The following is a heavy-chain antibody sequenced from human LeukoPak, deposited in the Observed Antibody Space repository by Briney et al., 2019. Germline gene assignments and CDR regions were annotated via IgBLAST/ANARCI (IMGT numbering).Heavy chain of an antibody. CDR2: ISWNSGSI. CDR1: GFTFDDYA. Sequence: GGSLRLSCAASGFTFDDYAMPWVRQAPGKGLEWVSGISWNSGSIGYADSVKGRFTISRDNSKNTLSLQMNSLRAEDTAVYYCAREVTGWYYNDYWGQGTLVTVSS. V-gene: IGHV3-9*01. CDR3: AREVTGWYYNDY. J-gene: IGHJ4*02. D-gene: IGHD6-19*01.